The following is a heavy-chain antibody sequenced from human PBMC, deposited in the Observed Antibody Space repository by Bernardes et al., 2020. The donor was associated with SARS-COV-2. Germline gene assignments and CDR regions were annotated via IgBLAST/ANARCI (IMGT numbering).Heavy chain of an antibody. V-gene: IGHV5-51*01. CDR1: GYSFTNYW. CDR2: IYPADSDT. Sequence: GESLKISCKGSGYSFTNYWIGWVRQMPGKGPEWMGIIYPADSDTRYSPSFRGQVTISADKSDNTAYLQWSSLKASDTAIYYCARHARTNGGEFDPWGQGTLVTVSS. CDR3: ARHARTNGGEFDP. J-gene: IGHJ5*02. D-gene: IGHD3-16*01.